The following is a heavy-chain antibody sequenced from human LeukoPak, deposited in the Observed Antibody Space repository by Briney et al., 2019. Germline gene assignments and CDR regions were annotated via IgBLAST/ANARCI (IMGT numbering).Heavy chain of an antibody. CDR1: GGSISSYY. V-gene: IGHV4-59*08. Sequence: PSETLSLTCTVSGGSISSYYWSWIRQPPGKGLEWIGYIYYSGSTNYNPSLKSRVTISVDTSKNQFSLKLSSVTAADTAVYYCARQNSGALYYWGQGTLVTVSS. CDR2: IYYSGST. D-gene: IGHD1-26*01. CDR3: ARQNSGALYY. J-gene: IGHJ4*02.